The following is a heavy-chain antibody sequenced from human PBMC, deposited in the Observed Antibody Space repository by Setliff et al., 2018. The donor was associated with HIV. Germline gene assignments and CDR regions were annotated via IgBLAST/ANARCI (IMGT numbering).Heavy chain of an antibody. CDR1: GDSISSGSYY. CDR3: TREDYYYYGMDV. Sequence: SETLSLTCSVSGDSISSGSYYWNWIRQSAGKGLEWIGHIHTSGSTNYNPSLKSRVTISVDTSKNQFSLKLSSVTAADTAVYYCTREDYYYYGMDVWGQGTTVTVSS. CDR2: IHTSGST. V-gene: IGHV4-61*09. J-gene: IGHJ6*02.